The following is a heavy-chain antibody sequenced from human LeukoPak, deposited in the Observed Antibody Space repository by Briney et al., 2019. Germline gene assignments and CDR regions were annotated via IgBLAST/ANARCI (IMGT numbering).Heavy chain of an antibody. V-gene: IGHV4-4*07. Sequence: SETLSLTCTVSGGSISSYYWSWIRRPAGKGLEWIGRIYTSGSTNYNPSLKSRVTMSVDTSKNQFSLKLSSVTAADTAVYYCARASHDYVWGSYPNDAFDIWGQGTMVTVSS. D-gene: IGHD3-16*02. CDR1: GGSISSYY. CDR3: ARASHDYVWGSYPNDAFDI. J-gene: IGHJ3*02. CDR2: IYTSGST.